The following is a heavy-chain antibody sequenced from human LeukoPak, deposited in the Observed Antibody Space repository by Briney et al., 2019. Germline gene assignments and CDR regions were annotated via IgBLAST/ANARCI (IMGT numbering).Heavy chain of an antibody. CDR3: ARDNDYDIVGKTNYGMVV. D-gene: IGHD3-9*01. V-gene: IGHV3-23*01. CDR2: ISGSGGST. J-gene: IGHJ6*04. Sequence: PGGSLRLSCAASGLIFSSHAMSWVRQAPGKGLEWVSSISGSGGSTYYADSVTGRFTISRDNSKNTLYLQMNSLRAEDTAVYYCARDNDYDIVGKTNYGMVVWGKGTTVTVSS. CDR1: GLIFSSHA.